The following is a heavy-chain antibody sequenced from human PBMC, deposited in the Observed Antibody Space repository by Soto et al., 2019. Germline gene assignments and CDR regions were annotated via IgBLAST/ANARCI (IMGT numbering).Heavy chain of an antibody. Sequence: QVQLQESGPGLVKPSQTLSLTCTFSGGSISSGDYYWTWILQPPGKGLEWIGYIYYSGYTYYNPSLKSRITISVDTSKNQFSLKLTSVTAADTAVYFCARGGNGYHILTGFASHYWGQGTLVTVSS. CDR2: IYYSGYT. V-gene: IGHV4-30-4*01. D-gene: IGHD3-9*01. J-gene: IGHJ4*02. CDR3: ARGGNGYHILTGFASHY. CDR1: GGSISSGDYY.